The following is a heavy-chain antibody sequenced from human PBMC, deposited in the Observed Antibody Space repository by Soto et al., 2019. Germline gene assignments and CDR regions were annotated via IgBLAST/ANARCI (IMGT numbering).Heavy chain of an antibody. CDR3: ARDMSGGTYNYYYGMDV. V-gene: IGHV3-23*01. Sequence: HPGGSLRLSCAASGFIFSSYAMTWVRQAPGKGLEWVAVISGSGDSTYYADSVKGRFTISRDNPTNTLYLQMNSLRAEDTAVYYCARDMSGGTYNYYYGMDVWGQGTTVTVSS. D-gene: IGHD1-26*01. J-gene: IGHJ6*02. CDR1: GFIFSSYA. CDR2: ISGSGDST.